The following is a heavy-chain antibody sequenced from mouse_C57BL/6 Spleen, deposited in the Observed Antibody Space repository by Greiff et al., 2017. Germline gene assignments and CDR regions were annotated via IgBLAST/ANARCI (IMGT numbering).Heavy chain of an antibody. D-gene: IGHD1-1*01. CDR2: IYPGNSDT. CDR1: GYTFTSYW. CDR3: TRGDYYADYYAMDY. J-gene: IGHJ4*01. Sequence: EVQLQQSGTVLARPGASVKMSCKTSGYTFTSYWMHWVQQRPGQGLEWIGAIYPGNSDTSYNQKFKGKAKLTAVTSASTAYMELSSLTNEDSAVYYCTRGDYYADYYAMDYWGQGTSVTVSS. V-gene: IGHV1-5*01.